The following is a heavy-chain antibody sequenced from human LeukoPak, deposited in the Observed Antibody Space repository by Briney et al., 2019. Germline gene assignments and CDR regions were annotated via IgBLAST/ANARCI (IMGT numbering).Heavy chain of an antibody. J-gene: IGHJ4*02. CDR3: AAVYKGGGNYFDY. CDR2: IVVGSGNT. Sequence: GASVKVSCKASGFTFTSSAMQWVRQARGQRLEGIGWIVVGSGNTNYAQKFQERVTITRDMSTSTAYMELSSLRSEDTAVYYCAAVYKGGGNYFDYWGQGTLVTVSS. V-gene: IGHV1-58*02. CDR1: GFTFTSSA. D-gene: IGHD1-26*01.